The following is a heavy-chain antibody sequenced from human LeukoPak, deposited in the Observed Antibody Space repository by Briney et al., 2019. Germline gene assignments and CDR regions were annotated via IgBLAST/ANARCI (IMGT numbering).Heavy chain of an antibody. CDR3: ARLAAPPS. D-gene: IGHD6-13*01. J-gene: IGHJ5*02. CDR1: GYTFTNYY. Sequence: ASVKVSCKASGYTFTNYYLLWVRQAPGQGLEWMGWINPNGGNTNYAQKFQGRVTMTRDTSISTAYMELSSLRSDDTAVYYCARLAAPPSWGQGTLVTVSS. CDR2: INPNGGNT. V-gene: IGHV1-2*02.